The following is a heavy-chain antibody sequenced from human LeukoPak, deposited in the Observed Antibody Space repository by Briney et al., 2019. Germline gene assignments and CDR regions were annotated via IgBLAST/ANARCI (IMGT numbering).Heavy chain of an antibody. Sequence: PSETLSLTCTVSGGSISSGGYSWNWIRPHPGKGLEWIGYIYFSGSTYYNPSLKSRVTISADTSKNQFSLRLSSVTAADTAVYYCARDGGYSSSSLFFQFNWFDPWGQGTLVTVSS. CDR1: GGSISSGGYS. D-gene: IGHD6-6*01. CDR2: IYFSGST. V-gene: IGHV4-31*03. J-gene: IGHJ5*02. CDR3: ARDGGYSSSSLFFQFNWFDP.